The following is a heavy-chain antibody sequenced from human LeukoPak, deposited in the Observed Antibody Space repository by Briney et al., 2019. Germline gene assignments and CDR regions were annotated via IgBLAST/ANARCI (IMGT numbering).Heavy chain of an antibody. CDR2: ISAYSGNT. V-gene: IGHV1-18*01. CDR3: ARGADTGSYGSLVYFDY. D-gene: IGHD3-16*01. J-gene: IGHJ4*02. Sequence: ASVKVSCKATGYTFTSYGISWVRQAPGQGLEWMGLISAYSGNTNFAQKLQGRVTMTTDTSTSTDDMELRRLRSDDTGVYFCARGADTGSYGSLVYFDYWGQGTLATVSS. CDR1: GYTFTSYG.